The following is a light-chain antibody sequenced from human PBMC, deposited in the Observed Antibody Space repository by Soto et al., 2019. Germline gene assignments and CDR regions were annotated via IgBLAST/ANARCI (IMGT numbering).Light chain of an antibody. CDR1: QGIRSY. Sequence: AIRMTQSPSSLSASTGDRVTITCRASQGIRSYLAWYQQKPGKDPKLLIYAASTFQSGVTSRFSGSGSWTDFTLTISCLQSEDFANYSCQQYYSYPYTFGHWTKLEIK. J-gene: IGKJ2*01. CDR3: QQYYSYPYT. CDR2: AAS. V-gene: IGKV1-8*01.